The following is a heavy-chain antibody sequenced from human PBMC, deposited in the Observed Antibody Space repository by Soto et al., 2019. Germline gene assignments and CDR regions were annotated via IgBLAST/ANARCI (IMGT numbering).Heavy chain of an antibody. CDR1: GDTFTSYG. D-gene: IGHD3-3*01. Sequence: ASVKVSCKASGDTFTSYGISWVRQAPGQGLEWMGWISAYNGNTNYAQKLQGRVTMTTDTSTSTAYMELRSLRSDDTAVYYCARGYYYYDFWSGYPSYFDYWGQGTLVTVSS. V-gene: IGHV1-18*04. J-gene: IGHJ4*02. CDR3: ARGYYYYDFWSGYPSYFDY. CDR2: ISAYNGNT.